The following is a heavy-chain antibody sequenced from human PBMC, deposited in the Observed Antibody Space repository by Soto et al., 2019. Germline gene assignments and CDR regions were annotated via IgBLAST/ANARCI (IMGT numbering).Heavy chain of an antibody. CDR1: GGSITSGGYY. V-gene: IGHV4-31*03. J-gene: IGHJ4*02. CDR2: IFHSGST. D-gene: IGHD6-13*01. Sequence: SETLSLTCTVSGGSITSGGYYWSWLRQHAGGGLEWIGYIFHSGSTYYSPSLRGRVSMSVDTSANQFSLRLTSVTAADAAVYYCARTYAGRGYFDLWGPGNLVSVSS. CDR3: ARTYAGRGYFDL.